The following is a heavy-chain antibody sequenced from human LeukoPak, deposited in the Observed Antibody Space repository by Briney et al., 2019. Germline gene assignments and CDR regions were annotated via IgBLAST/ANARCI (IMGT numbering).Heavy chain of an antibody. CDR3: ARLSSLANIAARGRTWLDP. V-gene: IGHV4-59*01. Sequence: SETLSLTCTVSGGSINNSYWTWIRQPPGKGLEWIGHIYYSGSTNYSPSLKSRVTISVDTSKNQFSLKLSSVTAADTAVYYCARLSSLANIAARGRTWLDPWGQGSLVTVSS. D-gene: IGHD6-6*01. CDR1: GGSINNSY. CDR2: IYYSGST. J-gene: IGHJ5*02.